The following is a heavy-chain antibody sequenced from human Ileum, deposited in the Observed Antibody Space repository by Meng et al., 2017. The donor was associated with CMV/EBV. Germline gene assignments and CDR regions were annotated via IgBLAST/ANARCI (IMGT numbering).Heavy chain of an antibody. CDR2: INSDGSST. V-gene: IGHV3-74*01. CDR1: GFTFSSYW. J-gene: IGHJ5*02. CDR3: ARSSLGWFDP. Sequence: GESLKISCAASGFTFSSYWMHWVRQAPGKGLVWVSRINSDGSSTSYADSVKGRFTISRDNAKNTLYLQMNSLRAEDTAVYYCARSSLGWFDPWGQGTLVTVLL.